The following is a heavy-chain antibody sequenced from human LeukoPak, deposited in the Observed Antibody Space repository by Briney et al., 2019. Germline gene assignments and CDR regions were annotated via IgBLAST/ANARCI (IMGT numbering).Heavy chain of an antibody. V-gene: IGHV3-21*01. CDR1: GFTFSSYS. CDR3: ASDSYGDDLPFDY. Sequence: GGSLRHSCAASGFTFSSYSMNWVRQAPGKGLEWVSSISSSSSYIYYADSVKGRFTISRDNAKNSLYLQMNSLRAEDTAVYYCASDSYGDDLPFDYWGQGTLVTVSS. J-gene: IGHJ4*02. CDR2: ISSSSSYI. D-gene: IGHD4-17*01.